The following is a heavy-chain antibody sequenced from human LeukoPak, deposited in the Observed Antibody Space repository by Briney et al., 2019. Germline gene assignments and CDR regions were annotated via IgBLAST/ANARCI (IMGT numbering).Heavy chain of an antibody. CDR3: ARGGDSYDY. Sequence: GGSLRLSCAASGFTFSAYTMNWVRQSPGKGLEWVSYISSSSSYIYYADSVKGRFTISRDNAKNSLSLQMNSLRAEDTAVYYCARGGDSYDYWGQGTLVTVSS. CDR1: GFTFSAYT. CDR2: ISSSSSYI. J-gene: IGHJ4*02. V-gene: IGHV3-21*01.